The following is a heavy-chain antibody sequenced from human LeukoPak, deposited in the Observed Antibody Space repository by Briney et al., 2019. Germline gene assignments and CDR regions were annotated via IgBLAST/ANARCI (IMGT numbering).Heavy chain of an antibody. CDR1: GGSISSYY. Sequence: SETLSLTCTVSGGSISSYYWSWIRQPPGKGLEWIGYIYYSGSTNYNPSLKSRVTISVDTSKNQFSLKLSSVTAADTAVYYCARSHSSWYVGGYYYYYYMDVWGKGTTVTVSS. CDR2: IYYSGST. CDR3: ARSHSSWYVGGYYYYYYMDV. D-gene: IGHD6-13*01. V-gene: IGHV4-59*01. J-gene: IGHJ6*03.